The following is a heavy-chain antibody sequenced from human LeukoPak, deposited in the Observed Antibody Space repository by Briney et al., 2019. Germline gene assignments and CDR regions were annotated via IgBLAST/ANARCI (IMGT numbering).Heavy chain of an antibody. CDR3: AKDSSFGYYDFWSGYFDY. J-gene: IGHJ4*02. Sequence: GGSLRLSCAAPGFIVSSNYMSWVRQAPGKGLEWVSVIYIGGTTYYADSVKGRFTISRDNSKNTLYLQMNSLRAEDTAVYYCAKDSSFGYYDFWSGYFDYWGQGTLVTVSS. CDR1: GFIVSSNY. CDR2: IYIGGTT. D-gene: IGHD3-3*01. V-gene: IGHV3-53*05.